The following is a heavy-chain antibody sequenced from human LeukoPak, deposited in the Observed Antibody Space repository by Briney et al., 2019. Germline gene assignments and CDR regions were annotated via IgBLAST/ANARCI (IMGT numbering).Heavy chain of an antibody. J-gene: IGHJ6*02. CDR1: GGSISSFY. V-gene: IGHV4-4*07. Sequence: PSETLSLTCTVSGGSISSFYWTWIRQPAGKGLEWIGRIYPTGSTNYNPSLKSRVTMSVDTSKNQFSLKLSSVTAADTAVYYCARAVKVYSPSYGMDVWGQGTTVTVSS. D-gene: IGHD5-18*01. CDR2: IYPTGST. CDR3: ARAVKVYSPSYGMDV.